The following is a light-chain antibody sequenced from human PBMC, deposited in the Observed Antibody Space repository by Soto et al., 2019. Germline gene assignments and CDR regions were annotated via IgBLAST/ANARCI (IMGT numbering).Light chain of an antibody. V-gene: IGKV1-39*01. CDR1: QSISSY. J-gene: IGKJ2*01. CDR2: AAS. CDR3: QQSYSTPPMYT. Sequence: DIQMTQSPSSLSASVGDRVTITCRASQSISSYLNWYQQKPGKAPKLLIYAASSLQSGVPSRFSGSGSGTDFTLTISSLQPEDFATYYCQQSYSTPPMYTFGQGTKVDTK.